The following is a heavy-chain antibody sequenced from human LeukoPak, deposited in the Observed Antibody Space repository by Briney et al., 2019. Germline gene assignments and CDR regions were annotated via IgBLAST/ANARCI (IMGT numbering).Heavy chain of an antibody. D-gene: IGHD3-22*01. Sequence: ASVTVSCKASGYTFTSYGISWVRQAPGQGLEWMGWISAYNGNTNYAQKLQGRVTMTTDTSTSTAYMELRSLRSDDTAVYYCARDDYYDSSGYLPDYWGQGTLVTVSS. V-gene: IGHV1-18*01. J-gene: IGHJ4*02. CDR2: ISAYNGNT. CDR1: GYTFTSYG. CDR3: ARDDYYDSSGYLPDY.